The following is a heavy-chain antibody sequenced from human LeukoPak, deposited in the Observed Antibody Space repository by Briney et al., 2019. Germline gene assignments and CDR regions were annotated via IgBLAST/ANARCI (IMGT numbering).Heavy chain of an antibody. Sequence: ASVKVSCKASGYTFTVYYMHWVRQGLGQGLEWMGRINPNSGGTSNAQKYQGRVSLTRDTSVSSAYLELRRLSFEAPAGYYCARGEGYYYDSSGYYLFDCGGQGTLVTVSS. CDR3: ARGEGYYYDSSGYYLFDC. D-gene: IGHD3-22*01. CDR2: INPNSGGT. V-gene: IGHV1-2*06. J-gene: IGHJ4*02. CDR1: GYTFTVYY.